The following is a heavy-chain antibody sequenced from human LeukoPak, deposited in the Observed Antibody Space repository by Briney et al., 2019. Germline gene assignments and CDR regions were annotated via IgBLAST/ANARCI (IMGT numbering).Heavy chain of an antibody. CDR3: ARHIFVSYGRFGVLIQGYFDY. CDR2: ISSSSSYI. D-gene: IGHD3-10*01. J-gene: IGHJ4*02. V-gene: IGHV3-21*01. CDR1: GFTFSSYS. Sequence: GGSLRLSCAASGFTFSSYSMNWVRQAPGKGLEWVSSISSSSSYIYYADSVKGRFTISRDNAKNSLYLQMNSLRAEDTAVYYCARHIFVSYGRFGVLIQGYFDYWGQGTLVTVSS.